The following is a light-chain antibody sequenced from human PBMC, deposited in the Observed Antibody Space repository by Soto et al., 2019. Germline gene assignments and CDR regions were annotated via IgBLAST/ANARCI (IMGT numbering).Light chain of an antibody. V-gene: IGLV1-44*01. CDR3: AAWDDSLNGVV. J-gene: IGLJ2*01. Sequence: QSVLTQPPSASGTPGQRVTISCSGRSSNIGSNTVNWYQQLPGTAPKLLIYSNNQRPSGVPDRFSGSKSGTSASRAISGLQSEDEADYYCAAWDDSLNGVVFGGGTKVTVL. CDR1: SSNIGSNT. CDR2: SNN.